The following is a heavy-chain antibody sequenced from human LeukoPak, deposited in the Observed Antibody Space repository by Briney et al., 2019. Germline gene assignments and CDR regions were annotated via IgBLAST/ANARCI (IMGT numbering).Heavy chain of an antibody. J-gene: IGHJ3*01. CDR1: GGSFNFTSHA. CDR2: IIPIYGSP. CDR3: AGFFYDNSHDAFDL. Sequence: WVMVSYKAYGGSFNFTSHAITWVRLAPGQGLEWMAGIIPIYGSPSYAQRFQGRVTITSDESARTVYMALSSLRSEDTAVYYCAGFFYDNSHDAFDLWGQGTMVTVSS. D-gene: IGHD3-22*01. V-gene: IGHV1-69*01.